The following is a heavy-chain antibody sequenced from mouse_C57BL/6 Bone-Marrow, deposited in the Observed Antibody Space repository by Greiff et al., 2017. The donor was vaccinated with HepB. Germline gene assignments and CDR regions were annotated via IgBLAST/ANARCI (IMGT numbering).Heavy chain of an antibody. V-gene: IGHV1-81*01. CDR3: ARAGGYYYGSTWFDY. D-gene: IGHD1-1*01. CDR2: IYPRCGNT. Sequence: QVQLQQSGAELARPGASVKLSCKASGYTFTSYGISWVKQRTGQGLEWIGEIYPRCGNTYYTEKFKGQATMTADKSSSTAYMELRSLTSEDSAVYCWARAGGYYYGSTWFDYWGQGTLVTVSA. CDR1: GYTFTSYG. J-gene: IGHJ3*01.